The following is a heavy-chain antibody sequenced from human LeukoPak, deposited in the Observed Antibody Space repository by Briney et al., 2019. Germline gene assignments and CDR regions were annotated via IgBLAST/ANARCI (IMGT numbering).Heavy chain of an antibody. CDR3: ARDPSRGYTYGYGDL. Sequence: GRSLRLSCAAARFSISGYWMNWVRQAPGKGLEWVANTMKDRTEKYYVDSVKGRFTISRDNAKNSLYLQMNSLRAEDTAVYNCARDPSRGYTYGYGDLWGQGPLVTVSS. V-gene: IGHV3-7*01. J-gene: IGHJ4*02. CDR1: RFSISGYW. CDR2: TMKDRTEK. D-gene: IGHD5-18*01.